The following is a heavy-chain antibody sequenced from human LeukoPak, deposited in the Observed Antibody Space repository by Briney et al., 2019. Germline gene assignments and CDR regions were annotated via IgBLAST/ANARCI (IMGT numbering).Heavy chain of an antibody. CDR3: ARAARMISDAFDI. D-gene: IGHD3-22*01. J-gene: IGHJ3*02. Sequence: PSETLSLTCTVSGGSISSGSYYWSWIRQPAGKGPEWIGRIYTSGSTNYNPSLKSRVTISVDTSKNQFSLKLSSVTAADTAVYYCARAARMISDAFDIWGQGTMVTVSS. CDR2: IYTSGST. CDR1: GGSISSGSYY. V-gene: IGHV4-61*02.